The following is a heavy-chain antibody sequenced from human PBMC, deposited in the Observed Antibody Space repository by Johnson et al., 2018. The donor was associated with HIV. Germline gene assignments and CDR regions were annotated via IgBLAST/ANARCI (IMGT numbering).Heavy chain of an antibody. Sequence: VQLVESGGGLVQPGRSLRLSCTASGFTFGDYAMSWVRQAPGKGLEWVGFIRSKAYGGTTEYAASVKGRFTISRDDSKSIAYLQMNSLKTEDTAVYYCTRVNLLDWDDDAFDIWGQGTMVTVSS. V-gene: IGHV3-49*04. J-gene: IGHJ3*02. D-gene: IGHD2-15*01. CDR2: IRSKAYGGTT. CDR1: GFTFGDYA. CDR3: TRVNLLDWDDDAFDI.